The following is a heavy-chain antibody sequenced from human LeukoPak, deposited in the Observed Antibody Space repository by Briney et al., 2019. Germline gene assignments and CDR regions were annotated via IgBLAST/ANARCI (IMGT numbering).Heavy chain of an antibody. J-gene: IGHJ6*02. CDR1: GDSISSYY. V-gene: IGHV4-59*08. D-gene: IGHD4-17*01. CDR2: IFYNGRT. CDR3: ARHRSSPTVTNSYYYYGMDV. Sequence: SETLSLTCTVSGDSISSYYWSWIREPPGKGLEWIGYIFYNGRTNYNTSLKSRLTISVDTSKNQFSLRLSSVTAADTAVYYCARHRSSPTVTNSYYYYGMDVWGQGTAVTVSS.